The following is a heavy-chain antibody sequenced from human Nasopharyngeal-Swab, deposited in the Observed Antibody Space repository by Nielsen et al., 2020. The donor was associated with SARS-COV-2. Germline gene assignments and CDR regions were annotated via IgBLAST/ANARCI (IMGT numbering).Heavy chain of an antibody. CDR1: GYTLTELS. D-gene: IGHD6-13*01. CDR3: ATDLAAAGKYYYYYYGMDV. J-gene: IGHJ6*02. CDR2: FDPEDGET. Sequence: ASVKVSCEVSGYTLTELSMHWVRQAPGKGLEWMGGFDPEDGETIYAQKFQGRVTMTEDTSTDTAYMELSSLRSEDTAVYYCATDLAAAGKYYYYYYGMDVWGQGTTVTVSS. V-gene: IGHV1-24*01.